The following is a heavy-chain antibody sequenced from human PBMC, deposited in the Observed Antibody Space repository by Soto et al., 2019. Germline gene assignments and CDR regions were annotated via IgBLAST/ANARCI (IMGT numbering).Heavy chain of an antibody. CDR2: FDPEDGET. CDR1: GYTLTELS. V-gene: IGHV1-24*01. CDR3: AKGQGQWLALDY. J-gene: IGHJ4*02. Sequence: ASVKVSCKVSGYTLTELSTHWVRQAPGKGLEWMGGFDPEDGETIYAQKFQGRVTMTEDTSTDTAYMELSSLRSEDTAVYYCAKGQGQWLALDYWGQGTLVTVS. D-gene: IGHD6-19*01.